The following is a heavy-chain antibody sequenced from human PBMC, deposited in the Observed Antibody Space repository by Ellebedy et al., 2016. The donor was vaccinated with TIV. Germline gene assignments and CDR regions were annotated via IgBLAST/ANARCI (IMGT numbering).Heavy chain of an antibody. J-gene: IGHJ3*02. Sequence: GESLKISCAASGFTFSSHWMHWVRQAPGKGLEWVSAITGSGDSTYYADYVRGRFTNSRDNSKNTLYLQMNSLRVEDTAVYYSAKYEAVGGNTRSDAFEIWGQGTMVTVSS. CDR1: GFTFSSHW. CDR3: AKYEAVGGNTRSDAFEI. D-gene: IGHD2-15*01. CDR2: ITGSGDST. V-gene: IGHV3-23*01.